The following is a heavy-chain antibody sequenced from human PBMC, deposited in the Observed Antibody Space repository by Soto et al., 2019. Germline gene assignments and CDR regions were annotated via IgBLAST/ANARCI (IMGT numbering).Heavy chain of an antibody. CDR3: ARGWGLDP. Sequence: EVQLVESGGGLVQPGGSLRLSCAASGFTFNSYWMTWVRQAPGKGLEWVANIKQDGSEKYYVDSVKGRFTISRDYAKNSLYLQMKSLRAEDSAVYYCARGWGLDPWGQGTLVTVSS. CDR1: GFTFNSYW. J-gene: IGHJ5*02. D-gene: IGHD1-26*01. CDR2: IKQDGSEK. V-gene: IGHV3-7*04.